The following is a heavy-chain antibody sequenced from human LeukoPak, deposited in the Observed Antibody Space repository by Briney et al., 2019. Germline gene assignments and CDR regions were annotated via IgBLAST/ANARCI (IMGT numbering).Heavy chain of an antibody. V-gene: IGHV3-23*01. CDR1: GFTFSSHG. CDR2: ISPSGGIT. J-gene: IGHJ6*03. D-gene: IGHD2-15*01. CDR3: ARGGGSIRHSYYYYVDV. Sequence: GGSLRLSCAASGFTFSSHGMNWVRQAPGKGLEWVSGISPSGGITYYTDSVKGRFTISRDNAKNSLYLRMNSLRDEDTALYYCARGGGSIRHSYYYYVDVWGKGTSVTVSS.